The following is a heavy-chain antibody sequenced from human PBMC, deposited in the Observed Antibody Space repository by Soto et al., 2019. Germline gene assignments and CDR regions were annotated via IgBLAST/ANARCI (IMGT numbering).Heavy chain of an antibody. CDR2: ISDYNGNT. Sequence: QVRLEQSGAEVKQPGASVKVSCKASGYRFIDYGITWVRQAPGQGLEWMGWISDYNGNTHYGKKFQGRVTMTTDTYMRTGYMELKSLRSDDTAVYFCAGEGYYSGSGTYARPRYYGMDAWGQGTTVTVSS. V-gene: IGHV1-18*01. J-gene: IGHJ6*02. CDR3: AGEGYYSGSGTYARPRYYGMDA. CDR1: GYRFIDYG. D-gene: IGHD3-10*01.